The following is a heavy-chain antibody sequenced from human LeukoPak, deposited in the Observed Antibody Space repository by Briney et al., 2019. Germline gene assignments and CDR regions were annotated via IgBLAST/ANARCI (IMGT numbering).Heavy chain of an antibody. V-gene: IGHV4-39*07. CDR1: GGSISSSDYY. J-gene: IGHJ4*02. CDR3: ARDRGSGTYLFDY. Sequence: SETLSLTCTVSGGSISSSDYYWGWIRQPPGQGLEWIGSIDYSGSTYSNPSLKSRVTVSVDTSKNQFSLKLSSVTAADTAVYYCARDRGSGTYLFDYWGQGTLVTVSP. CDR2: IDYSGST. D-gene: IGHD2-15*01.